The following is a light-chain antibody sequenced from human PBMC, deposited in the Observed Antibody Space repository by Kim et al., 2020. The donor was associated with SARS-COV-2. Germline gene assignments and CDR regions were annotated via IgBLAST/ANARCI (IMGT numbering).Light chain of an antibody. CDR3: GTWDSSLSAAV. J-gene: IGLJ2*01. CDR2: YND. V-gene: IGLV1-51*01. Sequence: QSVLTQPPSVSAAPGQKVTISCSGSSSNIGNNYVSWYQQLPGTAPKLLIYYNDKRPSGIPYRFSGSKSGTSATLGITGLEPGEEADYYCGTWDSSLSAAVFGGGTQLTVL. CDR1: SSNIGNNY.